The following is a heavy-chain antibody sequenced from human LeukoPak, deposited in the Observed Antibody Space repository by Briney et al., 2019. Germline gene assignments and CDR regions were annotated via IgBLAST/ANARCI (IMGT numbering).Heavy chain of an antibody. CDR1: GYTFTIYY. D-gene: IGHD6-19*01. V-gene: IGHV1-46*01. Sequence: ASVKVSCKASGYTFTIYYMHWVRQAPGQGLEWMGIINPSGGSTSYAQKFQGRVTMTRDTSTSTVYMELSSLRSEDTAVYYCASIAVAGPWDYWGQGTLVTVSS. CDR3: ASIAVAGPWDY. J-gene: IGHJ4*02. CDR2: INPSGGST.